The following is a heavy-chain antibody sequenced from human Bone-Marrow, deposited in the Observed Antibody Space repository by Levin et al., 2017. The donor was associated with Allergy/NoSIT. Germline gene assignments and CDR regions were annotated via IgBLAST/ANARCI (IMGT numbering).Heavy chain of an antibody. D-gene: IGHD2-15*01. V-gene: IGHV3-23*01. J-gene: IGHJ6*03. CDR1: GFTLDTYA. Sequence: QAGGSLRLSCAASGFTLDTYAMIWVRQAPGKGLEWVSAISNRAGYTYYADSVKGRFTISRDSAENTVYLQMNGLRAEDTAVYYCAKSGLHLLRNYYYFYYFMDVWGKGTTVTVSS. CDR3: AKSGLHLLRNYYYFYYFMDV. CDR2: ISNRAGYT.